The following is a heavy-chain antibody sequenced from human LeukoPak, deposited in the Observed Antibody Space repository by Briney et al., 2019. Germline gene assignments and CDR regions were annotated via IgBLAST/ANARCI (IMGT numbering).Heavy chain of an antibody. CDR1: GYSFTSYW. D-gene: IGHD3-22*01. CDR3: ARHSSITDSSGYYPDAFDI. CDR2: IYPGDSDT. V-gene: IGHV5-51*01. J-gene: IGHJ3*02. Sequence: GESLKISCKGSGYSFTSYWIGWVRQMPGKGLEWMGIIYPGDSDTRYSPSFQGQVTISADKSISTAYLQWSSLKASDTAMYYCARHSSITDSSGYYPDAFDIWGQGTMVTVSS.